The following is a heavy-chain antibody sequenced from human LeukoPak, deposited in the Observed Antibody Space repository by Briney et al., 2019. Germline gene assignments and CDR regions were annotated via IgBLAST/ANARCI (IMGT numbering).Heavy chain of an antibody. D-gene: IGHD3-10*01. CDR2: IKSDGST. CDR3: ARDPEQWFGELSSANWFDP. J-gene: IGHJ5*02. V-gene: IGHV3-74*01. CDR1: GFSFSGAW. Sequence: GESLKISCAASGFSFSGAWMHRVRQAPGKGLVWVSIIKSDGSTIYADSVKGRFTISRDNAKSTVYLQMDSLRAEDTAVYYCARDPEQWFGELSSANWFDPWGQGTLVTVSS.